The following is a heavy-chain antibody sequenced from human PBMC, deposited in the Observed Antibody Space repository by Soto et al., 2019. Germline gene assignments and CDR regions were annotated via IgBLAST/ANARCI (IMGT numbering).Heavy chain of an antibody. J-gene: IGHJ6*02. CDR2: MNPNSGNT. CDR1: FTSYD. CDR3: ARGPGSSDWRFSYYYMDV. D-gene: IGHD6-19*01. V-gene: IGHV1-8*01. Sequence: QVQLVQSGAEVKKPGASVKVSCTFTSYDINWVRQATGQGFEWMAWMNPNSGNTRYAQKFQGRVTMTRNTSNFTAYMELSSLRSEDTAVYYCARGPGSSDWRFSYYYMDVWGQGTTVTVSS.